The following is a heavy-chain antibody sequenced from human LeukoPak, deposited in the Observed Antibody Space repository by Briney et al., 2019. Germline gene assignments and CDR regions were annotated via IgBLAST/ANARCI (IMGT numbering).Heavy chain of an antibody. CDR2: IIPNSGGT. Sequence: ASVKVSCKASGYTFAGYYMHWVRQAPGQGLEWMGWIIPNSGGTNYAQKFQGRVTMTRDTSMSTAYMELSRLRSDDTAVYDCARAHPLRYSSGWWRSWGQGTLVTVSS. J-gene: IGHJ4*02. V-gene: IGHV1-2*02. CDR3: ARAHPLRYSSGWWRS. CDR1: GYTFAGYY. D-gene: IGHD6-19*01.